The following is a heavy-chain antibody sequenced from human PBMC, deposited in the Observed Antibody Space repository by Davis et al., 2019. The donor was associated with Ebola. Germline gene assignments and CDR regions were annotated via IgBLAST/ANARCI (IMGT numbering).Heavy chain of an antibody. CDR2: ISAYTGNT. V-gene: IGHV1-18*01. CDR1: GYTFTSCG. Sequence: ASVKVSCKASGYTFTSCGISWVRQAPGQGLEWMGWISAYTGNTNYAQKLQGRVTMTTDTSTSTAYMELRSLRSDDTAVYYCARAIVVVVAAKIDAFDIWGQGTMVTVSS. CDR3: ARAIVVVVAAKIDAFDI. J-gene: IGHJ3*02. D-gene: IGHD2-15*01.